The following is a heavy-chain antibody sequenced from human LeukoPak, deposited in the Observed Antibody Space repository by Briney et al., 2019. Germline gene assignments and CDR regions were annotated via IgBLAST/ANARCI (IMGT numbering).Heavy chain of an antibody. V-gene: IGHV3-53*01. J-gene: IGHJ4*02. CDR1: GFTVSSNY. CDR2: IYSGGRT. D-gene: IGHD5-18*01. CDR3: AGGYSYAYCFDY. Sequence: GGSLRLSCAASGFTVSSNYMGWVRQAPGKGLEWVSVIYSGGRTYYADSVKGRFTISRDNSKNTLYLQMNSLRAEDTAVYYCAGGYSYAYCFDYWGQGTLVTVSS.